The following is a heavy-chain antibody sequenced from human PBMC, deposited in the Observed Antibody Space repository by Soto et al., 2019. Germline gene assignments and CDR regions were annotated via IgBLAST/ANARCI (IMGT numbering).Heavy chain of an antibody. D-gene: IGHD2-2*02. CDR3: ARDMEGCSSNSRNICAY. CDR2: IYHSGST. CDR1: SGSISSSNW. Sequence: SETLSLACAVSSGSISSSNWWSWVRQPPGKGLEWIGEIYHSGSTNYNPSLKSRVTISVDKSKNQFSLKLSSVTAADTAVYYCARDMEGCSSNSRNICAYWGQGTLDTVT. V-gene: IGHV4-4*02. J-gene: IGHJ4*02.